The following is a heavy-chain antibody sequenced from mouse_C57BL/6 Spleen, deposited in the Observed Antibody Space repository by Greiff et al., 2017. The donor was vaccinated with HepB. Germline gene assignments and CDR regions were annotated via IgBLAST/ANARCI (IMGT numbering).Heavy chain of an antibody. V-gene: IGHV5-4*01. Sequence: EVQLVESGGGLVKPGGSLKLSCAASGFTFSSYAMSWVRQTPEKRLEWVATISDGGSYTYYPDNVKGRFTISRDNAKNNLYLQMSHLKSEDTAMYYCARDGGYSFDYWGQGTTLTVSS. CDR3: ARDGGYSFDY. CDR1: GFTFSSYA. CDR2: ISDGGSYT. J-gene: IGHJ2*01. D-gene: IGHD1-1*02.